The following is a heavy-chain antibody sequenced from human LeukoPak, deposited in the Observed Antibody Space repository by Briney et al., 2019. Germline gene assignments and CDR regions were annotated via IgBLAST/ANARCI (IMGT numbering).Heavy chain of an antibody. CDR2: INHSGST. CDR3: ARDWTPLGGGGFDY. D-gene: IGHD1-1*01. Sequence: SETLSLTCAVYGGSFSGYYWSWIRQPPGKGLEWIGEINHSGSTNYNPSLKSRVTISVDTSKNQFSLKLSSVTAADTAVYYCARDWTPLGGGGFDYWGQETLVTVSS. V-gene: IGHV4-34*01. CDR1: GGSFSGYY. J-gene: IGHJ4*02.